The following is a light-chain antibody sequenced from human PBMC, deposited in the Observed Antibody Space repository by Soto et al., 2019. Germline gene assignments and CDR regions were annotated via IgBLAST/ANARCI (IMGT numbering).Light chain of an antibody. CDR3: QSYDSSLSGSRV. V-gene: IGLV1-40*01. CDR2: SNN. Sequence: QSVLTQPPSVSGAPGQRVSISCTGSSSNIEAGYDVHWYQQLPGTAPKLLIYSNNNRPSGVPDRFSGSKSGTSASLAITGLQVEDEADYYCQSYDSSLSGSRVFGGGTKLTVL. J-gene: IGLJ3*02. CDR1: SSNIEAGYD.